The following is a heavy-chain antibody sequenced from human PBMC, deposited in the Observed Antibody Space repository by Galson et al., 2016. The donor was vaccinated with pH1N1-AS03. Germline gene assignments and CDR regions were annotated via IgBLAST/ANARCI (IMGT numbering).Heavy chain of an antibody. V-gene: IGHV3-30*02. CDR3: ARHQGVAIAARLSGGLDY. CDR2: IRHDGSQP. J-gene: IGHJ4*02. CDR1: GFTFSNFG. D-gene: IGHD6-6*01. Sequence: SLRLSCAASGFTFSNFGMHWVRQAPGKGLEWVAQIRHDGSQPHYGGSVKGRFTISRDNSKGTVYLQMNSLRSEDTATYYCARHQGVAIAARLSGGLDYWGQGTLVTVSS.